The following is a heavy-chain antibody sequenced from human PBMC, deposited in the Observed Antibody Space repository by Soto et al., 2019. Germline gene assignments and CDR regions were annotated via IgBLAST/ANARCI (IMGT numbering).Heavy chain of an antibody. Sequence: QVQLQQWGAGLLKPSETLSLTCAVYGGSFSGYYWSWIRQPPGKGLEWIGEINHSGSTNYNPSLKSRVTISVDTSKNQFSLKLSSVTAADTAVYYCARGRVVVVGAADGAYYYYYGMDVWGQGTTVTVSS. CDR3: ARGRVVVVGAADGAYYYYYGMDV. J-gene: IGHJ6*02. V-gene: IGHV4-34*01. D-gene: IGHD2-15*01. CDR1: GGSFSGYY. CDR2: INHSGST.